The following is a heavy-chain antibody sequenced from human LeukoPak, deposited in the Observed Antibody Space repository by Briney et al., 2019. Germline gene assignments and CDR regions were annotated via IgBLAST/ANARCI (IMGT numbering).Heavy chain of an antibody. D-gene: IGHD6-19*01. CDR3: ARVEVAGNILIDY. J-gene: IGHJ4*02. CDR1: GYTFTDYY. V-gene: IGHV1-2*02. Sequence: ASVKVSCKASGYTFTDYYIHWVRQAPGQGLEWMGWISPNSGGTNYAQKFQGRVILTRATSIRTAYMELSGLTSDDTAVYYCARVEVAGNILIDYWGQGTLVAVSS. CDR2: ISPNSGGT.